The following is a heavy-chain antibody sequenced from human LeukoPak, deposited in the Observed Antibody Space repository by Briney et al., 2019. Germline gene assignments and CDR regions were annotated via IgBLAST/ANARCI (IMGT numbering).Heavy chain of an antibody. V-gene: IGHV1-18*01. CDR2: ISAYNGNT. Sequence: ASVKVSCKASGYTFTIYGISWVRQAPGQGREWMGWISAYNGNTNYAQKLQGRVTMTTDTSTSTAYMELRSLRSEDTAVYYCARGGSLDFWSGHYTRYYGMDVWGQGTTVTASS. CDR3: ARGGSLDFWSGHYTRYYGMDV. J-gene: IGHJ6*02. CDR1: GYTFTIYG. D-gene: IGHD3-3*01.